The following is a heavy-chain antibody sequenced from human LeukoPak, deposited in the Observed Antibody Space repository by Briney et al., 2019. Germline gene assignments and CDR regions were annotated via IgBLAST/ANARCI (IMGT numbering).Heavy chain of an antibody. CDR2: IKQDGSEK. CDR3: TRDKGAAMVNYYFDY. Sequence: PGGSLRLSCAASGFTFSSYWMSWVRQAPGKGLEWVANIKQDGSEKYYVDSVKGRFTISRDNAKNSLYLQMNSLRAEDTAVYYCTRDKGAAMVNYYFDYWGQGTLVTVSS. D-gene: IGHD5-18*01. V-gene: IGHV3-7*01. J-gene: IGHJ4*02. CDR1: GFTFSSYW.